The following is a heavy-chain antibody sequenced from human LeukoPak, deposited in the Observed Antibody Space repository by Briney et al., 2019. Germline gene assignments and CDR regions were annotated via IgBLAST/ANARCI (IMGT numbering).Heavy chain of an antibody. CDR3: AREAIVVVPAAISGHDY. Sequence: GASVKVSCKASGYTFTSYYMHWVRQAPGQGLEWMGIINSSGGSTSYAQKFQGRVTMTRDTSTSTVYMELSSLRSEDTAVYYCAREAIVVVPAAISGHDYWGQGTLVTVSS. D-gene: IGHD2-2*02. CDR1: GYTFTSYY. J-gene: IGHJ4*02. CDR2: INSSGGST. V-gene: IGHV1-46*03.